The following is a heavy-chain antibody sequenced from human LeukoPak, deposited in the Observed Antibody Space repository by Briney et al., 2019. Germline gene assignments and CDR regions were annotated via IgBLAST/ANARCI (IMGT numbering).Heavy chain of an antibody. CDR2: ISGSGGST. D-gene: IGHD2-8*01. CDR1: GFTFSSYA. J-gene: IGHJ6*03. Sequence: GGSLRLSCAASGFTFSSYAMSWVRQAPGKGLEWVSAISGSGGSTYYADSVEGRFTISRDNAKNSLYLQMNSLRAEDTAVYYCAKLYRPGYFYYMDVWGKGTTVTVSS. CDR3: AKLYRPGYFYYMDV. V-gene: IGHV3-23*01.